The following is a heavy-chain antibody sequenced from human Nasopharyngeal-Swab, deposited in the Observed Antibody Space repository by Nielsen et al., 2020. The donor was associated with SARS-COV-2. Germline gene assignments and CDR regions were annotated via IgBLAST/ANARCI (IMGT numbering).Heavy chain of an antibody. V-gene: IGHV1-18*04. CDR3: ARNWGYYDFWSGYPNWFDP. D-gene: IGHD3-3*01. CDR2: ISAYNGNT. J-gene: IGHJ5*02. CDR1: GGTFSSYG. Sequence: ASVKVSCKASGGTFSSYGISWVRQAPGQGLEWMGWISAYNGNTNYAQKLQGRVTMTTDTSTSTAYMELRSLRSDDTAVYYCARNWGYYDFWSGYPNWFDPWGQGTLVTVSS.